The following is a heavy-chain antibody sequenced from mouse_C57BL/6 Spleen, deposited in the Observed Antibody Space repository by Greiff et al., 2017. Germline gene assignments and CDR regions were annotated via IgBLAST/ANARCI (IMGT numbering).Heavy chain of an antibody. CDR3: ARLDYEGYAMDY. Sequence: VKLQESGAELVKPGASVKISCKASGYAFSSYWMNWVEQRPGKGLEWIGQIYPGDGDTNYNGKFKGKATRTADKSSSTAYMQRSSRTSEDSAVYFCARLDYEGYAMDYWGQGTSVTVSS. CDR2: IYPGDGDT. V-gene: IGHV1-80*01. CDR1: GYAFSSYW. D-gene: IGHD2-4*01. J-gene: IGHJ4*01.